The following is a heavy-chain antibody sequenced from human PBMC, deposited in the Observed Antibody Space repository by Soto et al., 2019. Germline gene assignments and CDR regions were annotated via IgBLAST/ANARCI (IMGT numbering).Heavy chain of an antibody. CDR1: GFTFTSSA. J-gene: IGHJ4*02. Sequence: GASVKVSCKASGFTFTSSAVQWVRQARGQRLEWIGWIVVGSGNTNYAQKFQERVTITRDMSTSTAYMELSSLRSEDTAVYYRAAGKEDFDWLLPYYFDYWGQGTLVTVSS. CDR3: AAGKEDFDWLLPYYFDY. D-gene: IGHD3-9*01. CDR2: IVVGSGNT. V-gene: IGHV1-58*01.